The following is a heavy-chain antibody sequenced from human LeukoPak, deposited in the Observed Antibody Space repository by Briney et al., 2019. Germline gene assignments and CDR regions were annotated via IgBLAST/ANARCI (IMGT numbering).Heavy chain of an antibody. D-gene: IGHD3-22*01. Sequence: SETLSLTCAVSGGSISSGGYSWSWIRQPPGKGLEWIGYIYHSGSTYYNPSLKSRVTISVDRSKNQFSLKLSSVTAADTAVYYCARGGDSSGYYYRIDHWGQGTLVTVSS. V-gene: IGHV4-30-2*01. CDR2: IYHSGST. CDR1: GGSISSGGYS. J-gene: IGHJ4*02. CDR3: ARGGDSSGYYYRIDH.